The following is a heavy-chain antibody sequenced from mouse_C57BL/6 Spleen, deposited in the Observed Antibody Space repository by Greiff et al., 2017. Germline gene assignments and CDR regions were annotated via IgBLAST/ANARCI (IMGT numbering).Heavy chain of an antibody. CDR2: FHPYNDDT. V-gene: IGHV1-47*01. D-gene: IGHD6-5*01. CDR1: GYTFTDYA. Sequence: VQLEESGAELVKPGASVKMSCKASGYTFTDYAIAWMQQNHGKSLEWIGNFHPYNDDTKYTEKFKGKATLTVEKSSSTVYLELNRVTSDYSAVYYCSRRLVCSYFDYWGQGTTLTVTS. CDR3: SRRLVCSYFDY. J-gene: IGHJ2*01.